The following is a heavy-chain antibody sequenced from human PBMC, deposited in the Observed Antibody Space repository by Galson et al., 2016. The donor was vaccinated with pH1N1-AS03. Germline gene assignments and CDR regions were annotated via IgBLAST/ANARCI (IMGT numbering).Heavy chain of an antibody. J-gene: IGHJ3*02. CDR2: ISGYDDDT. Sequence: SCKASGYTFSTYGVSWVRQAPGQGLEWMGWISGYDDDTNYAQNVAGRVTMTTDKSTSTVYMELRSLRSDGTAVYYCARDRGFRPDTFDIWGQGTWVTVSS. CDR1: GYTFSTYG. V-gene: IGHV1-18*04. D-gene: IGHD2-15*01. CDR3: ARDRGFRPDTFDI.